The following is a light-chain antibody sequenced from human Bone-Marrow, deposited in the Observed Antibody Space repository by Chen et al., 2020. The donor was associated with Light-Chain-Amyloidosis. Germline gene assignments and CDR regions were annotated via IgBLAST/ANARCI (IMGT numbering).Light chain of an antibody. CDR3: QVWDRSSDRPV. CDR2: DDS. J-gene: IGLJ3*02. V-gene: IGLV3-21*02. CDR1: NIGSTS. Sequence: SYVLTQPSSVSVAPGQTATIACGGNNIGSTSVHWYQQTPSQAPLLVVYDDSDRPSGIPERLSGSNSGHTATLTISRVEAGDEADYYCQVWDRSSDRPVFGGGTKLTVL.